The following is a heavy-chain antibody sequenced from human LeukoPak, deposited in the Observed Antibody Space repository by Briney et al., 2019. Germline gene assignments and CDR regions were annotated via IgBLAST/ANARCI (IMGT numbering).Heavy chain of an antibody. J-gene: IGHJ4*02. D-gene: IGHD3-10*01. CDR3: ARVGLNVLLWFGEPWDY. CDR1: GFTFSSYS. CDR2: ISSSSSYI. V-gene: IGHV3-21*01. Sequence: GGSLRLSCAASGFTFSSYSMNWVRQAPGKGLEWVSSISSSSSYIYYADSVKGRFTISRDNAKNSLYLQMNSLRAEDTAVYYCARVGLNVLLWFGEPWDYWGQGTLVTVSS.